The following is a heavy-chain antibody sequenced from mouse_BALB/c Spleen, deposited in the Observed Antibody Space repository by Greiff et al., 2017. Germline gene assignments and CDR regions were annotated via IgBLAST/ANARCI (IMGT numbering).Heavy chain of an antibody. Sequence: EVMLVESGPGLVKPSQSLSLTCTVTGYSITSDYAWNWIRQFPGNKLEWMGYISYSGSTSYNPSLKSRISITRDTSKNQFFLQLNSVTTEDTATYYCARLGYDGYYYAMDYWGQGTSVTVSS. J-gene: IGHJ4*01. CDR1: GYSITSDYA. CDR2: ISYSGST. V-gene: IGHV3-2*02. D-gene: IGHD2-14*01. CDR3: ARLGYDGYYYAMDY.